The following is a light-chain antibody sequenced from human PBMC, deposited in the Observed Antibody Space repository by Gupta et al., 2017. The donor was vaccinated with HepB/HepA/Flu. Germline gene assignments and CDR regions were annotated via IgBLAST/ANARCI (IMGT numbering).Light chain of an antibody. Sequence: QLMVTQSSSASASLGSSVKLTCTLSSGYSHYSIGWHQQQPGKAHRFLMKVESSGRYNKGSVIPERFSGSSSGAARYLTISNLQSEDEADYYCETWDSNIRVFGGGTKLTVL. V-gene: IGLV4-60*03. CDR1: SGYSHYS. CDR2: VESSGRY. CDR3: ETWDSNIRV. J-gene: IGLJ2*01.